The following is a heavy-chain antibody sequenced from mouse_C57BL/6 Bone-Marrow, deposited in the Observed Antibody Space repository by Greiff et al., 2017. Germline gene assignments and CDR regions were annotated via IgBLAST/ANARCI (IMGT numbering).Heavy chain of an antibody. CDR2: ISDGGSYT. J-gene: IGHJ2*01. V-gene: IGHV5-4*01. CDR3: ERDRLRRGFYYCDD. CDR1: GFTFSSYA. D-gene: IGHD2-2*01. Sequence: EVKLVESGGGLVKPGGSLKLSCAASGFTFSSYAMSWVRQTPEKRLEWVATISDGGSYTYYPDNVKGRFTISRDNAKNNLYLQMSHLKSEDTAMYYCERDRLRRGFYYCDDWGQGTTLTVSS.